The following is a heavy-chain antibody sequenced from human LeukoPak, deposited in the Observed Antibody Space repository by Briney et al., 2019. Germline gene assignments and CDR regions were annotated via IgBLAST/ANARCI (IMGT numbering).Heavy chain of an antibody. Sequence: GGSLRLSCAASGFTVSSNYMSWVRQAPGKGLEWVSAIYSGGSTYYADSVKGRFTISRDNSKNTLYLQMNSLRAEDTAVYYCARDRAYYYDSSGRNPFDYWGQGTLVTVSS. D-gene: IGHD3-22*01. J-gene: IGHJ4*02. CDR2: IYSGGST. CDR1: GFTVSSNY. V-gene: IGHV3-66*01. CDR3: ARDRAYYYDSSGRNPFDY.